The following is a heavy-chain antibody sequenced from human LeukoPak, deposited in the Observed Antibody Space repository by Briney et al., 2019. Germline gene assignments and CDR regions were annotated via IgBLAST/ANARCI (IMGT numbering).Heavy chain of an antibody. V-gene: IGHV3-23*01. CDR1: GFTFNSYA. D-gene: IGHD3-9*01. CDR3: AKEGHVDWNNWFDP. Sequence: PGGSLRLSCAASGFTFNSYAMTWVRQAPGKGLEWVSVISDSGGSTYYADSVKGRFTISRDNSKNTLFPQMNSLRAEDTAIYYCAKEGHVDWNNWFDPWGQGTLVTVSS. CDR2: ISDSGGST. J-gene: IGHJ5*02.